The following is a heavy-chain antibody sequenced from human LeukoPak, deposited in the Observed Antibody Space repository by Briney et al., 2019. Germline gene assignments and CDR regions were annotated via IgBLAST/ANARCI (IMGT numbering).Heavy chain of an antibody. CDR2: VYYSGNT. J-gene: IGHJ4*02. Sequence: PSETLSLTCTVSGGSISSYYWGWIRQPPGKGLEWIGYVYYSGNTNYNPSLKTRVTISIDTSKNQFSLRLRSVTAADTAIYYCARVGEGYFDHWGQGTLATVSS. V-gene: IGHV4-59*01. CDR1: GGSISSYY. CDR3: ARVGEGYFDH.